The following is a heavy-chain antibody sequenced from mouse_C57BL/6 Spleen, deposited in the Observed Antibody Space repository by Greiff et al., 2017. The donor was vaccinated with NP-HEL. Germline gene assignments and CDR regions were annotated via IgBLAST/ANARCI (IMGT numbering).Heavy chain of an antibody. V-gene: IGHV2-2*01. Sequence: VQLQQSGPGLVQPSQSLSITCTVSGFSLTSYGVHWVRQSPGKGLEWLGVIWSGGSTDYNAAFISRLSISKDNSKSQVFFKMNSLQADDTAIYYCARKARDYGSSDWYFDVWGTGTTVTVSS. D-gene: IGHD1-1*01. CDR1: GFSLTSYG. CDR2: IWSGGST. J-gene: IGHJ1*03. CDR3: ARKARDYGSSDWYFDV.